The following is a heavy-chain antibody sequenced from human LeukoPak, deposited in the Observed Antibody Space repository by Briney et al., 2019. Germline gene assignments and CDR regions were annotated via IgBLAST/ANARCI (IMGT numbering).Heavy chain of an antibody. CDR1: DGSISGHY. CDR3: ARVGDFWRGYYFDY. Sequence: PSETLSLTCTVSDGSISGHYWNWIRQPAGKGLEWIGRIYTSGSTNYNPSLKSRVTISVDTSKNQFSLKLSSVTAADTAVYYCARVGDFWRGYYFDYWGQGTLVTVSS. J-gene: IGHJ4*02. CDR2: IYTSGST. V-gene: IGHV4-4*07. D-gene: IGHD3-3*01.